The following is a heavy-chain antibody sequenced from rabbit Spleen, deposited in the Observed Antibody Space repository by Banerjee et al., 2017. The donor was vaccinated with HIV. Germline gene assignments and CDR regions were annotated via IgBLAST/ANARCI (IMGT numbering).Heavy chain of an antibody. J-gene: IGHJ4*01. D-gene: IGHD8-1*01. CDR1: GFSFSSSYD. CDR2: IYTGNNKN. Sequence: QSLEESGGGLVQPEGSLTLTCTASGFSFSSSYDMCWVRQAPGKGLEWIGCIYTGNNKNYYASWAKGRFTISKTSSTMVTLQMTSLTAADTATYFCARDAGSYDYIDGYFSLWGQGTLVTVS. CDR3: ARDAGSYDYIDGYFSL. V-gene: IGHV1S40*01.